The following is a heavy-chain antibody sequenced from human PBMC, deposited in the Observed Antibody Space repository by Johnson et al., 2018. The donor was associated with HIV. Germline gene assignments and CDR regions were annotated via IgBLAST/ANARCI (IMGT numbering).Heavy chain of an antibody. D-gene: IGHD4-23*01. J-gene: IGHJ3*02. Sequence: VQLVESGGGLIQPGGSLRLSCAASGFTVSSNYMSWVRQAPGKGLEWVSVIYTGGTTYYADSVKGRFTISRDNSKNTLYLQMNSLRAEDTAVYYCAKVGATVVTPRGEAFDSWGQGTMVTVSS. CDR3: AKVGATVVTPRGEAFDS. CDR2: IYTGGTT. V-gene: IGHV3-66*03. CDR1: GFTVSSNY.